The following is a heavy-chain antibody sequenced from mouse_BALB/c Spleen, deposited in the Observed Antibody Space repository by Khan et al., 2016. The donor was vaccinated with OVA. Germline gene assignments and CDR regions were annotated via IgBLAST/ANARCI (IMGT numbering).Heavy chain of an antibody. CDR1: GYSFTSYW. J-gene: IGHJ2*01. CDR2: IYPGISDT. CDR3: TRSCDSYYCDS. Sequence: VQLQQSGTVLARPGTSVKMSCKASGYSFTSYWIHWVKQRPGQGLEWIGTIYPGISDTRYNQKFKAKAKLTAVTSASTAYMEFSGLTNEDSAVYFCTRSCDSYYCDSWGQGTTLTVSS. D-gene: IGHD2-4*01. V-gene: IGHV1-5*01.